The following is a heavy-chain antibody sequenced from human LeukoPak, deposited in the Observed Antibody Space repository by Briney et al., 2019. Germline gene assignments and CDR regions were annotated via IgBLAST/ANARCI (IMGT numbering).Heavy chain of an antibody. Sequence: GGSLRLSCAASGFTFSSYSMNWVRQAPGKGLEWVSSISSSSSYIYYADSVKGRFTISRDNAKNSLYLQMNSLRAEDTAVYYCTRRGIAVAGTDYWGQGTLVTVSS. CDR2: ISSSSSYI. D-gene: IGHD6-19*01. CDR3: TRRGIAVAGTDY. V-gene: IGHV3-21*01. CDR1: GFTFSSYS. J-gene: IGHJ4*02.